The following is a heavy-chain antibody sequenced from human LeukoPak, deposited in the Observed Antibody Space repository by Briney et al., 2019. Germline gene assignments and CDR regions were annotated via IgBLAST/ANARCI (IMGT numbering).Heavy chain of an antibody. CDR3: ARVTKIHYFDY. V-gene: IGHV3-53*05. Sequence: GRSLRLSCAVSGFTVSDNYMSWVRQAPGKGLEWVSVIYIAGGTYYADSAEGRFTISRDNSKNTLYLQMDGLGAEDTAVYYCARVTKIHYFDYWGQGSLVTVSS. D-gene: IGHD3-22*01. J-gene: IGHJ4*02. CDR1: GFTVSDNY. CDR2: IYIAGGT.